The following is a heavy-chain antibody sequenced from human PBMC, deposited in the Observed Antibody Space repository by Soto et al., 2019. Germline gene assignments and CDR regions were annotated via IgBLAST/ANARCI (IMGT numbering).Heavy chain of an antibody. Sequence: PSETLSLTCAVSGGSISSGGYSWSWIRQPPGKGLEWIGYIYHSGSTYYNPSLKSRVTISVDRSKNQFSLKLSSVTAADTAVYYCARGVDSSGYYSPDYWGQGTLVTVSS. D-gene: IGHD3-22*01. CDR2: IYHSGST. CDR3: ARGVDSSGYYSPDY. J-gene: IGHJ4*02. V-gene: IGHV4-30-2*01. CDR1: GGSISSGGYS.